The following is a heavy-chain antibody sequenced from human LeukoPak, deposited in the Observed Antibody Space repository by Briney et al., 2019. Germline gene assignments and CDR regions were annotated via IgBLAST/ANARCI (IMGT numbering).Heavy chain of an antibody. Sequence: RGGSLQISCQGSGSTFTSYWIGGVRQLQGKGLEGMGIIYPGDSDTRYSPSFQGQVTISADKSISTAYLQWSSLKASDTAMYYCVTWENLVAAHWGYDYWGQGTLVTVSS. CDR2: IYPGDSDT. CDR3: VTWENLVAAHWGYDY. J-gene: IGHJ4*02. CDR1: GSTFTSYW. V-gene: IGHV5-51*01. D-gene: IGHD2-15*01.